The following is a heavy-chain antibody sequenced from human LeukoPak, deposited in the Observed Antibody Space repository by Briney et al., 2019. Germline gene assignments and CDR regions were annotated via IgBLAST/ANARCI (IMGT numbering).Heavy chain of an antibody. CDR3: AKSFRHVLRFLEWLFAFDI. CDR1: GFTFSSYA. CDR2: ISGSSGSP. D-gene: IGHD3-3*01. J-gene: IGHJ3*02. V-gene: IGHV3-23*01. Sequence: GGSLRLSCAASGFTFSSYAMSWVRQAPGKGLEWVSAISGSSGSPYYADSVKGRFTISRDNSKNTLYLQMNSLRAEDTAVYYCAKSFRHVLRFLEWLFAFDIWGQGTMVTVSS.